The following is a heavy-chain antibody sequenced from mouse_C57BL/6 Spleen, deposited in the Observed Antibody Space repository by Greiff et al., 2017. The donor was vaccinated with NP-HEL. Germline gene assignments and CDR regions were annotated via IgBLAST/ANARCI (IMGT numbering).Heavy chain of an antibody. Sequence: VMLVESGPGLVQPSQSLSITCTVSGFSLTSYGVHWVRQSPGKGLEWLGVIWRGGSTDYNAAFMSRLSITKDNSKSQVFFKMNSLQADDTAIYYCAKNDYGDWYFDVWGTGTTVTVSS. CDR3: AKNDYGDWYFDV. CDR1: GFSLTSYG. J-gene: IGHJ1*03. D-gene: IGHD2-4*01. CDR2: IWRGGST. V-gene: IGHV2-5*01.